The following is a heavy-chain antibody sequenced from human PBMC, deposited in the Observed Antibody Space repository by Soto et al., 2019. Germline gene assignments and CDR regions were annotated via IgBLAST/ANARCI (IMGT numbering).Heavy chain of an antibody. CDR2: IYYSGST. D-gene: IGHD3-3*01. J-gene: IGHJ4*02. V-gene: IGHV4-30-4*01. CDR1: GGSISSGDYY. CDR3: ARLRFLEWLPTYYFDY. Sequence: QVQLQESGPGLVKPSQTLSLTCTVSGGSISSGDYYWSWIRQPPGKGLEWIGYIYYSGSTYYNPSLKRRVTISVDTSKNQFSLKLSSVTAADTAVYYCARLRFLEWLPTYYFDYWGQGTLVTVSS.